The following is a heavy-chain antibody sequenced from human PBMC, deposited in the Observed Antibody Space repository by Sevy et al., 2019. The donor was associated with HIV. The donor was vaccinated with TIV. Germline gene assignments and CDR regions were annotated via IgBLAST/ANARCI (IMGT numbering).Heavy chain of an antibody. J-gene: IGHJ3*02. V-gene: IGHV3-11*01. CDR1: GFTFSDYY. CDR2: ISSSGSTI. D-gene: IGHD2-15*01. CDR3: ARDGYCSGGSGYGHAAFDI. Sequence: GGSLRLSCAASGFTFSDYYMSWIRQAPGKGLEWVSYISSSGSTIYYADSVKGRFTISRDNAKNALYLQMNSLRAEDTAVYYCARDGYCSGGSGYGHAAFDIWGQGTMVTVSS.